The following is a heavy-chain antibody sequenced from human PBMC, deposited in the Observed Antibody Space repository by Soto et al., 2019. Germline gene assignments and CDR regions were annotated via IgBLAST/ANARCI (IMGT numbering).Heavy chain of an antibody. CDR1: GGSISSSYY. CDR3: ARLYSSSWLPGYFQH. D-gene: IGHD6-13*01. V-gene: IGHV4-39*01. J-gene: IGHJ1*01. CDR2: IYYSGST. Sequence: QLQLQESGPGLVKPSETLSLTCTVSGGSISSSYYWGWIRQPPGKGLEYIGSIYYSGSTYYNPSLESRVTISVDTSKNQFSLKLTSVTAADTALYYCARLYSSSWLPGYFQHWGQGTLVTVSS.